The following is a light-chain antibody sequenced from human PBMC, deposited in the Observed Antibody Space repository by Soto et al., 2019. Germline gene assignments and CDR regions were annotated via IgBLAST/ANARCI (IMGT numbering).Light chain of an antibody. CDR3: ISYTSSSTL. CDR2: EVS. CDR1: SSDVGGYNY. V-gene: IGLV2-14*01. J-gene: IGLJ1*01. Sequence: QSVLTQPASGSGSPAQSITISCTGTSSDVGGYNYVSWYQQHPGKAPKLMIYEVSNRPSGVSNRFSGSKSGNTASLTISGLQAEDEADYYCISYTSSSTLFGPETKVTGL.